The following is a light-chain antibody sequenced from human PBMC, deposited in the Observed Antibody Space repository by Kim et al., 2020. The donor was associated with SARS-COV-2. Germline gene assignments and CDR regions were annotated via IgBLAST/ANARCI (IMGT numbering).Light chain of an antibody. J-gene: IGLJ2*01. CDR3: CSHACISTLLI. V-gene: IGLV2-23*03. Sequence: QSALTQPASVSGSPGQSITISCTGTSSGVGTYNLVSWYQQHPGKAPKLMIYEGSKWPSGVSNRFSGSQSGNTASLTISGLPAEDEADYYCCSHACISTLLIFGGGTQLTVL. CDR2: EGS. CDR1: SSGVGTYNL.